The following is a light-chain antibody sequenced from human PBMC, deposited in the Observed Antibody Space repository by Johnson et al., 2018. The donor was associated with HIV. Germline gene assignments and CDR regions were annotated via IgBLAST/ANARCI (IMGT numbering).Light chain of an antibody. Sequence: QSVLTQPPSVSAAPGQKVTISCSGSRSNIGNNYVSWYQQLPGTAPKLLIYENNKRPSGIPDRFSGSKSGTSATLGITGLQTGDEADYYCGTWDSSLSAGVFGTVTKVTVL. J-gene: IGLJ1*01. CDR1: RSNIGNNY. CDR2: ENN. CDR3: GTWDSSLSAGV. V-gene: IGLV1-51*02.